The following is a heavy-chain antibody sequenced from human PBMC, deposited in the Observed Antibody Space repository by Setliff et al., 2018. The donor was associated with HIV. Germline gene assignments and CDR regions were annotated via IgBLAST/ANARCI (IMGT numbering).Heavy chain of an antibody. CDR2: IYTSGST. V-gene: IGHV4-4*08. J-gene: IGHJ3*02. D-gene: IGHD4-4*01. Sequence: SSETLSLTCTVSGGSISSYYWSWIRQPPGKGLEWIGYIYTSGSTNYNPSLKSRVTISVDTSKNQFSLKLSSVTAADTAVYYCARGDDYSNYVAFDIWGQGTMVTV. CDR3: ARGDDYSNYVAFDI. CDR1: GGSISSYY.